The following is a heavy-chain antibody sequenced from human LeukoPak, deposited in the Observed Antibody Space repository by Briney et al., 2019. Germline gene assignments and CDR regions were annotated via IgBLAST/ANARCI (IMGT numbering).Heavy chain of an antibody. D-gene: IGHD6-13*01. V-gene: IGHV3-9*01. CDR2: ISWDSGDI. Sequence: GRSLRLSCAASGFTFDHYAMHWVRQTPGKGLEWVSGISWDSGDIGYADSVKGRFTISRDNAKNSLYLQMNSLRAEDTALYYCAKDLGTHYSSSWPFDYWGQGTLVTVAS. CDR3: AKDLGTHYSSSWPFDY. J-gene: IGHJ4*02. CDR1: GFTFDHYA.